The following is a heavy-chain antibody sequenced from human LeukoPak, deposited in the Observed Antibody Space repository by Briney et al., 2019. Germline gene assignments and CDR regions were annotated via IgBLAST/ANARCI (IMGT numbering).Heavy chain of an antibody. J-gene: IGHJ6*03. V-gene: IGHV3-23*01. CDR2: ISGSGGST. D-gene: IGHD3-10*01. CDR3: AKNRVEIPYYYYYYMDV. Sequence: GGSLRLSCAASGFTFSSYAMSWVRQAPGKGLEWVSAISGSGGSTYYADSVKGRFTISRDNSKNTLYLQMNSLRAEDTAVYYCAKNRVEIPYYYYYYMDVWGKGTTVTVSS. CDR1: GFTFSSYA.